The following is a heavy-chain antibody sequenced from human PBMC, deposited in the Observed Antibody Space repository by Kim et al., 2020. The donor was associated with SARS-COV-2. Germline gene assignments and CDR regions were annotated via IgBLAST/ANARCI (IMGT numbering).Heavy chain of an antibody. Sequence: YYADSVKGRFTISGNNAKSSLYLQMNSLRAEDTAVYYCARSIAVGGDFDYWGQGTLVTVSS. J-gene: IGHJ4*02. D-gene: IGHD6-19*01. CDR3: ARSIAVGGDFDY. V-gene: IGHV3-21*01.